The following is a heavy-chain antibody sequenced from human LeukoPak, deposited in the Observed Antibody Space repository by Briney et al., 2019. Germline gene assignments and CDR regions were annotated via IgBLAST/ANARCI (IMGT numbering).Heavy chain of an antibody. V-gene: IGHV3-30*03. J-gene: IGHJ4*02. CDR2: ISYDGSNK. CDR1: RFTLRSYW. Sequence: GGSLRLSRAASRFTLRSYWLSWVRQAPGKGLEGVAVISYDGSNKYYADSVKGRFTISRDNSKNTLYLQMNSLRAEDTAVYYCARAVAGPRLDYWGQGTLVTVSS. D-gene: IGHD6-19*01. CDR3: ARAVAGPRLDY.